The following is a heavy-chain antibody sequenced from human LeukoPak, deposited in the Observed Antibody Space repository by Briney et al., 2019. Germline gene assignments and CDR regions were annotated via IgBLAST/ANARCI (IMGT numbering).Heavy chain of an antibody. CDR3: ARDTYYYDSSGYSGCFDP. Sequence: ASVKVSRKASGYTFTIYGISWVRQAPGQGLEWMGWISAYNGNTNYAQNLQGRVTMTTDTSTSTAYMELRSLRSDDTAVYYCARDTYYYDSSGYSGCFDPWGQGTLVTVSS. V-gene: IGHV1-18*01. CDR2: ISAYNGNT. J-gene: IGHJ5*02. D-gene: IGHD3-22*01. CDR1: GYTFTIYG.